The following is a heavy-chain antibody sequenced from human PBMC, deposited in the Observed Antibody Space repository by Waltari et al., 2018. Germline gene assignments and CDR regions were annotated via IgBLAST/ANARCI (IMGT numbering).Heavy chain of an antibody. D-gene: IGHD6-13*01. CDR3: ARVPRVFGSAFDI. CDR2: IYYSGST. J-gene: IGHJ3*02. Sequence: QVQLQESGPGLVKPSETLSLTCTVSGGSISSHYWSWIRQPPGKGLEWIGYIYYSGSTNYNPSLKSLVTISVDTSKNQFSLKLSSVTAADTAVYYCARVPRVFGSAFDIWGQGTMVTVSS. CDR1: GGSISSHY. V-gene: IGHV4-59*11.